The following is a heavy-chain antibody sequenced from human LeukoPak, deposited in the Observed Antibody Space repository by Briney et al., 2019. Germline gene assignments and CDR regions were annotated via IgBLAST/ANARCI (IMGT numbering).Heavy chain of an antibody. CDR1: GYTFTGYY. V-gene: IGHV1-2*02. D-gene: IGHD2-15*01. J-gene: IGHJ4*02. CDR3: ARDETRRGCSGVTCYSDFDY. Sequence: EASVKVSCKASGYTFTGYYMHWVRQAPGQGLEWMGWINPNSGGTNYAQKFQGRVTMTRDTSISTAYMELSRLRSDDTAVYYCARDETRRGCSGVTCYSDFDYWGQGTLVTVSS. CDR2: INPNSGGT.